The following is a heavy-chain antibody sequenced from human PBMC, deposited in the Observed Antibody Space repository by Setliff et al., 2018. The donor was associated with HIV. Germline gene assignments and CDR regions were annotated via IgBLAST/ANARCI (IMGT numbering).Heavy chain of an antibody. CDR1: GYTFTSYA. CDR2: INAGNGNT. Sequence: ASVKVSCKASGYTFTSYAMHWVRQAPGQRLEWMGWINAGNGNTKYSRKLQGRVTMTTDTSTSTAYIELRSLRSDDTAVYYCATDKGTTLSSYYYYYMDVWGKGTTVTVSS. V-gene: IGHV1-3*01. D-gene: IGHD4-4*01. CDR3: ATDKGTTLSSYYYYYMDV. J-gene: IGHJ6*03.